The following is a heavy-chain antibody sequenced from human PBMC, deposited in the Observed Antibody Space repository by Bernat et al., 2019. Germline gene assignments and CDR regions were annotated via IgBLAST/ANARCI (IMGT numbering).Heavy chain of an antibody. V-gene: IGHV5-10-1*03. CDR2: IDPSDSYT. Sequence: EVQLVQSGAEVKKPGESLRISCKGSGYSFTSYWISWVRQMPGKGLEWMGRIDPSDSYTNYSPSFQGHVTIPADKSISTAYLQWSSLKSSDTAMYYCARHSIYDSSGYYYTPGWFDPWGQGTLVTVSS. CDR1: GYSFTSYW. D-gene: IGHD3-22*01. CDR3: ARHSIYDSSGYYYTPGWFDP. J-gene: IGHJ5*02.